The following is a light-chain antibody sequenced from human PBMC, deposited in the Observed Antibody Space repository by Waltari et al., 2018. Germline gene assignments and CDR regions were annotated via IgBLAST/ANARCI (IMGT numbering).Light chain of an antibody. J-gene: IGLJ2*01. CDR1: KIASNN. CDR2: ADT. Sequence: SYELPQPPSVSPASGQTARIPCSGDKIASNNPHWDQQKPPQAPVLVIYADTQRPSGIPERFSGSNSGNTATLTLTRVEAGDEADYYCQVWDRSSHSYIFGGGTRLTVL. CDR3: QVWDRSSHSYI. V-gene: IGLV3-21*02.